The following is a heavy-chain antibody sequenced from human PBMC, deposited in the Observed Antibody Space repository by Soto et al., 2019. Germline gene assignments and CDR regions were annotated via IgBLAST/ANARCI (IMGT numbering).Heavy chain of an antibody. V-gene: IGHV4-30-2*01. D-gene: IGHD6-13*01. CDR1: GGSMSSGNYA. CDR2: IYHSGTT. CDR3: ARAAMGGSSWPFDY. J-gene: IGHJ4*02. Sequence: SETLSLTCAVSGGSMSSGNYAWSWIRQPPGKGLEWIGYIYHSGTTYYNPSLKSRVTISVDRSKNQFSLKLNSVTAADTAVYYCARAAMGGSSWPFDYWGQGTLVTVSS.